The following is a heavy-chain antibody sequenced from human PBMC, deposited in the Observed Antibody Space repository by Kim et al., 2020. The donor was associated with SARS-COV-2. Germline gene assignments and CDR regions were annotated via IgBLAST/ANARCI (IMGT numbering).Heavy chain of an antibody. CDR3: ARLSSAYSSSWYDY. Sequence: NPSLKSEGTISVETSSTQFSLKLSSVTAADTAVYYCARLSSAYSSSWYDYWGQGTLVTVSS. D-gene: IGHD6-13*01. J-gene: IGHJ4*02. V-gene: IGHV4-59*08.